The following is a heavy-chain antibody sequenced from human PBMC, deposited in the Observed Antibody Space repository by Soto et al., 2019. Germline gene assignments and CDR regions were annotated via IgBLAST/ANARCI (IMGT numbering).Heavy chain of an antibody. CDR2: INPNGGST. J-gene: IGHJ4*02. CDR3: ARDSRPSYYDNSVQSWFLH. D-gene: IGHD3-22*01. V-gene: IGHV1-46*01. Sequence: QVQLVQSGADVRKPGASVKVSCKASGYTLTNFYMHWVRQAPGQGLEWMGTINPNGGSTTYAQKFQDRVTMTTDTSTSTVYMDLSSLSSEDTAVYYFARDSRPSYYDNSVQSWFLHWCQGTLVTVSS. CDR1: GYTLTNFY.